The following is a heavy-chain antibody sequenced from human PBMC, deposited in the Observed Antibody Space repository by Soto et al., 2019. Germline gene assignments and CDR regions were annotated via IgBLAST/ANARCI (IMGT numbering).Heavy chain of an antibody. J-gene: IGHJ3*02. CDR3: ARDQSGAADI. CDR2: ISATGRT. Sequence: GTPFPTSTVSCGALSGCYWNWIRQPAGKGLGWIGRISATGRTSYMSSLKSRITLSVDTSKNQFSLNLKFVTAADTAVYFCARDQSGAADIWGQGTMVTVSS. CDR1: CGALSGCY. V-gene: IGHV4-4*07. D-gene: IGHD7-27*01.